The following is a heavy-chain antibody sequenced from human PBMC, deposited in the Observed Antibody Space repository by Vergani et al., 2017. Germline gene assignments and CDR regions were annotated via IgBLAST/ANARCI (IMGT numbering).Heavy chain of an antibody. V-gene: IGHV3-21*01. D-gene: IGHD4-17*01. CDR2: ISSSSSYI. Sequence: EVQLVESGGGLVQPGRSLRLSCAASGFTFDDYAMHWVRQAPGKGLEWVSSISSSSSYIYYADSVKGRFTISRDNAKNSLYLQMNSLRAEDTAVYYCARDPFSAATVTLLGYYYYGMDVWGQGTTVTVSS. CDR1: GFTFDDYA. CDR3: ARDPFSAATVTLLGYYYYGMDV. J-gene: IGHJ6*02.